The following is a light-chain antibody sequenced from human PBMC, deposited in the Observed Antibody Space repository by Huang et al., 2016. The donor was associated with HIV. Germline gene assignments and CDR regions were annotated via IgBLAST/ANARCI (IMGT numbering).Light chain of an antibody. CDR3: QQYYSSPPS. J-gene: IGKJ4*01. V-gene: IGKV4-1*01. Sequence: DIVMTQSPDSLAVSLGERATINCKSTQSLLYSFNNNNYLAWYQQKPGQPPKLLIYLASTLESGVPDRFSGSGSGTDFTLTISSLQAEDVAIYYCQQYYSSPPSFGGGTKVEIK. CDR2: LAS. CDR1: QSLLYSFNNNNY.